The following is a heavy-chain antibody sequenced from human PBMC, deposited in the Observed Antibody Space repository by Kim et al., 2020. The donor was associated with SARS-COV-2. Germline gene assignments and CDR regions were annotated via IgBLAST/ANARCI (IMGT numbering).Heavy chain of an antibody. J-gene: IGHJ6*02. V-gene: IGHV3-30*18. CDR2: ISYDGSNK. D-gene: IGHD3-10*01. Sequence: GRSLRLSCAASGFTFNTYGMYWVRQAPGKGLEWVAVISYDGSNKYYADSVKGRFTISRDNSKNTLYLQMNSLRAEDTAVYYCAKAVLRGVNYYYYGMDVWGRGTTVTVSS. CDR1: GFTFNTYG. CDR3: AKAVLRGVNYYYYGMDV.